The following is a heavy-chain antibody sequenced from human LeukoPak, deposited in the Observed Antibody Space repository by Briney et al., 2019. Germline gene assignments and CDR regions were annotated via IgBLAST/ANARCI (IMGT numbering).Heavy chain of an antibody. D-gene: IGHD3-22*01. V-gene: IGHV1-24*01. CDR1: GYTLRELS. Sequence: ASVRVSCKVSGYTLRELSMHWVRQAPGKGLEWMGGFDPEDGETFYAQKFQGRVTLTEDTSTDTAYMELNSLRSEDTAVYYCVAEVIEVTVTEYWGQGTLVTVSS. CDR2: FDPEDGET. CDR3: VAEVIEVTVTEY. J-gene: IGHJ4*02.